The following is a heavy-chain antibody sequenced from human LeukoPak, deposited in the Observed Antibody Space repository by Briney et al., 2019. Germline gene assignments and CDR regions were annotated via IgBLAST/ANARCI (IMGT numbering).Heavy chain of an antibody. V-gene: IGHV1-69*13. CDR3: ARDLQSSRDGYTRVGRDDDY. Sequence: SSVKVSCKASGGTFSSYAISWVRQALGQGLEWMGGIIPIFGTANYAQKFQGRVTITADESTSTAYMELSSLRSEDTAVYYCARDLQSSRDGYTRVGRDDDYWGQGTLVTVSS. CDR1: GGTFSSYA. CDR2: IIPIFGTA. D-gene: IGHD5-24*01. J-gene: IGHJ4*02.